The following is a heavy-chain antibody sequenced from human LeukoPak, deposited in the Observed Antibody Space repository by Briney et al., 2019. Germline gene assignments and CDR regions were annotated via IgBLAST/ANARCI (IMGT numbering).Heavy chain of an antibody. CDR2: IYYSGST. CDR3: AKSREEIRGLDAFDI. D-gene: IGHD5-24*01. V-gene: IGHV4-31*03. Sequence: PSETLSLTCTVSGGSISSGDYYWSWIRQPPGEGLEWIGYIYYSGSTYYNPSLKSRVALSVDTSKNQFSLKLSSLTAADTAVYYCAKSREEIRGLDAFDIWGQGTMVTVSS. J-gene: IGHJ3*02. CDR1: GGSISSGDYY.